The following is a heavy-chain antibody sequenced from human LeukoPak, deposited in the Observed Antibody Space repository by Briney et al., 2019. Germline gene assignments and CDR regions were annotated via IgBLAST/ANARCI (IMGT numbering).Heavy chain of an antibody. Sequence: GGSLRLSCAASGFTVSSNYMNWVRQAPGKGLEWVSVICSGGSTYYADSVKGRFTISRDNSKNTLFLQMSSLRAEDTAVYYCAREAVTRNYFDYWGQGTLVTVSS. CDR3: AREAVTRNYFDY. D-gene: IGHD4-17*01. CDR1: GFTVSSNY. V-gene: IGHV3-53*01. J-gene: IGHJ4*02. CDR2: ICSGGST.